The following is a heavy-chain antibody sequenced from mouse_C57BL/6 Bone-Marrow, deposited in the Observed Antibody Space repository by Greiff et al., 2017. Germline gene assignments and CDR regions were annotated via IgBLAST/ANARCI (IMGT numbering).Heavy chain of an antibody. V-gene: IGHV5-4*03. Sequence: EVKVVESGGGLVKPGGSLKLSCAASGFTFSSYAMSWVRQTPEKRLEWVATISDGGSYTYYPDNVKGRFTISRDNAKNNLYLQLSHLKSEDTAMYYCASDFYDGDYWGQGTSVTVSS. D-gene: IGHD2-3*01. CDR2: ISDGGSYT. CDR1: GFTFSSYA. CDR3: ASDFYDGDY. J-gene: IGHJ4*01.